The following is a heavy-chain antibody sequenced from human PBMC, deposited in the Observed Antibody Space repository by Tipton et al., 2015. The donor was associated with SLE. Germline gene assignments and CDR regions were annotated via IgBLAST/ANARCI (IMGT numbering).Heavy chain of an antibody. V-gene: IGHV4-39*01. D-gene: IGHD5-24*01. J-gene: IGHJ4*02. Sequence: TLSLTCTVYGGSFSDYYWGWIRQPPGRGLEWIGNIYSDGSTYYNPSLRSRVTISVDTSKDQFSLRVTSLTAADTAVYYCASNYHDTPWFWGQGTLVIVSS. CDR1: GGSFSDYY. CDR3: ASNYHDTPWF. CDR2: IYSDGST.